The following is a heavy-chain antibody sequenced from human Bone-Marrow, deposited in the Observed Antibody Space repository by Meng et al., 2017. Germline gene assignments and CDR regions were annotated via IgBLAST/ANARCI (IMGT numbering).Heavy chain of an antibody. V-gene: IGHV4-39*01. CDR2: IYYRGST. Sequence: QVQLQESGPGLVKPSGTLSLTCTVSGGSISSNTYYWGWIRQPPGKGLEWIGTIYYRGSTYYNPSLKSRVTISVDTSKNQFSLKLSSVTAADTAVYYCARRGGSSSGNVDYWGQGTLVTVSS. J-gene: IGHJ4*02. CDR3: ARRGGSSSGNVDY. D-gene: IGHD6-6*01. CDR1: GGSISSNTYY.